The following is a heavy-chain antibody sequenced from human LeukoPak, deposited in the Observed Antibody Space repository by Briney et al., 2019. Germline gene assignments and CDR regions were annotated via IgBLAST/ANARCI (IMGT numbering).Heavy chain of an antibody. Sequence: ASVKVSCKASGYTFTIYDINWVRQAPGQGLEWVGWMNPNNGGTVYAQKFQGRVTMTRDTSTGTLYMELNSLRSEDTAVYYCARTAGSGSYGFKFDPWGQGTLVTVSS. CDR1: GYTFTIYD. J-gene: IGHJ5*02. D-gene: IGHD3-10*01. V-gene: IGHV1-8*01. CDR2: MNPNNGGT. CDR3: ARTAGSGSYGFKFDP.